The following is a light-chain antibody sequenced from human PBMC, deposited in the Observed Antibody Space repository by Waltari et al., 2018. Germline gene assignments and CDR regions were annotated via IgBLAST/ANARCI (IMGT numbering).Light chain of an antibody. CDR3: GTWDSSLSGAV. CDR1: RSNIGNIS. V-gene: IGLV1-51*02. J-gene: IGLJ7*01. Sequence: QSVLTQPPSVSAAPGQRVTIPCSGGRSNIGNISVTWYRQFPGNAPKLLIYEDTERPSGIAGRFSGSKSGTSATLDITGLQAGDEADYYCGTWDSSLSGAVFGGGTHLTVL. CDR2: EDT.